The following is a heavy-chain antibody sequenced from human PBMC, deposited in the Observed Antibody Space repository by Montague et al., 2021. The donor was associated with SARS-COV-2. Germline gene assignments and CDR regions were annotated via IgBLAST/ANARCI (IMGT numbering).Heavy chain of an antibody. CDR2: INHSGST. CDR1: FGSFSGYY. CDR3: ARERYSFSLTRGSTWFDP. V-gene: IGHV4-34*01. Sequence: LSLPFSFYFGSFSGYYWSWIRQPPGKGLEWIGEINHSGSTNYNPSLKSRVTISVDTSKNQFSLKLSSVTAADTAVYYCARERYSFSLTRGSTWFDPWGQGTLVTVSS. D-gene: IGHD3-9*01. J-gene: IGHJ5*02.